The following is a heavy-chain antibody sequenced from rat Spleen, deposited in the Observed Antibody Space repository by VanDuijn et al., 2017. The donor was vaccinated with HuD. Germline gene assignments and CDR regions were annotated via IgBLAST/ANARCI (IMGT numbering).Heavy chain of an antibody. Sequence: EVQLVESDGGLVQPGRSLKLSCAASGFTFSDCYMAWVRQAPTKGLEGVATISYDGSSTYYRDSVKGRFTIARENAKNTLYLEMDSLRSEDTATYYCVRQGYLRDWYFDFWGPGTMVTVSS. CDR2: ISYDGSST. D-gene: IGHD2-7*01. J-gene: IGHJ1*01. V-gene: IGHV5-29*01. CDR1: GFTFSDCY. CDR3: VRQGYLRDWYFDF.